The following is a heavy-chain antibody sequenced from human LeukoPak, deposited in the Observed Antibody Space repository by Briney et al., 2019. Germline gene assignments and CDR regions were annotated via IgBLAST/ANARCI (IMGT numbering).Heavy chain of an antibody. CDR2: TSGDGGAT. CDR1: GFTFSSYA. J-gene: IGHJ4*02. CDR3: AKDRPNYYGSNGHYYRRDGDY. D-gene: IGHD3-22*01. Sequence: GGSLRLSCAASGFTFSSYAMSWVRQSTGKGLEWVSSTSGDGGATYYSNSVKGRFTISRDNTRNTPYLQMNSLRAEDTAVYYCAKDRPNYYGSNGHYYRRDGDYWGQGTLVTVSS. V-gene: IGHV3-23*01.